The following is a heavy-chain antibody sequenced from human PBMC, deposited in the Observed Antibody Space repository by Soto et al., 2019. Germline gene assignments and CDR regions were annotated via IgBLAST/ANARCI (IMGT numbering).Heavy chain of an antibody. CDR3: ARGSRYQLHSPGWYFHL. CDR2: ISAYNGNT. D-gene: IGHD2-2*01. J-gene: IGHJ2*01. V-gene: IGHV1-18*01. Sequence: QVQLVQSGAEVKKPGASVKVSCKASGYTFTSYGISWVRQAPGQGLEWMGWISAYNGNTNYAQKLQGRVTMTTDTSTSTAYMELRSLRCDDTAVYYCARGSRYQLHSPGWYFHLWGRGTLVTVSS. CDR1: GYTFTSYG.